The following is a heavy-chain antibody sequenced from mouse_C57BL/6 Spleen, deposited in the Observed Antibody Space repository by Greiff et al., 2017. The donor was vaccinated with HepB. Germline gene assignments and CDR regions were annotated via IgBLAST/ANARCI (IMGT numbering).Heavy chain of an antibody. CDR3: ARGGLDNSAWFAY. V-gene: IGHV14-3*01. J-gene: IGHJ3*01. D-gene: IGHD1-3*01. CDR1: GFNIKNTY. CDR2: IDPANGNT. Sequence: VQLQQSVAELVRPGASVKLSCTASGFNIKNTYMHWVKQRPEQGLEWIGRIDPANGNTKYAPKFQGKATITADTSSTTAYLQRSSLTSEDPAIYCCARGGLDNSAWFAYWGQGTLVTVSA.